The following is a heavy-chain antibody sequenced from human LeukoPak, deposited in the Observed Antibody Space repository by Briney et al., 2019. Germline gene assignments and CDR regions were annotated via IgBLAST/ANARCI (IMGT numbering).Heavy chain of an antibody. Sequence: PSETLSRTCTVSGGSTISYFWSWIRQPPGKGLEWIGYIYYSGSTYYNPSLKSRVTMSVDTSKNHFSLRLTSVTAADTAVYFCARMDYYVSSGLIDYWGQGTLVTVSS. J-gene: IGHJ4*02. V-gene: IGHV4-59*01. CDR3: ARMDYYVSSGLIDY. D-gene: IGHD3-22*01. CDR2: IYYSGST. CDR1: GGSTISYF.